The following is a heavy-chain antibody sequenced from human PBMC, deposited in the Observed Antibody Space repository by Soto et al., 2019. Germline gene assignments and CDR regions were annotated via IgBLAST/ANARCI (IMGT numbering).Heavy chain of an antibody. CDR3: TTVDGFPHYYGMDF. CDR1: GFPFANAW. V-gene: IGHV3-15*01. J-gene: IGHJ6*02. Sequence: RGSLRLSCAASGFPFANAWMTWVRQAPGKGLEWVVRIKSKTDGGTPDYAASVKVRFTISRYDSKNTLYLQRNSLKTEYTGVYYCTTVDGFPHYYGMDFWGQGTTVTVSS. CDR2: IKSKTDGGTP. D-gene: IGHD5-12*01.